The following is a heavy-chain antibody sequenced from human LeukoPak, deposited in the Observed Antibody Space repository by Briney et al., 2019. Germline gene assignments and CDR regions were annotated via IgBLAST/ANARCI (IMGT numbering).Heavy chain of an antibody. Sequence: SETLSLTCTVSGGSISSYYWSWIQQPPGKGLEWIGYIYTSGSTNYNPSLKSRVTISVDTSKNQFSLKLSSVTAADTAVYYCARHGGSGSIAARFYYYYYYMDVWGKGTTVTVSS. D-gene: IGHD6-6*01. V-gene: IGHV4-4*09. CDR1: GGSISSYY. CDR3: ARHGGSGSIAARFYYYYYYMDV. J-gene: IGHJ6*03. CDR2: IYTSGST.